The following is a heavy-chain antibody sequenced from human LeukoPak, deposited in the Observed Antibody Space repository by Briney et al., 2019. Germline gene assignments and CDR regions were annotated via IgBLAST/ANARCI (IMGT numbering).Heavy chain of an antibody. D-gene: IGHD1-26*01. J-gene: IGHJ5*02. CDR1: GFTFSSYE. CDR2: ISSSGSTI. V-gene: IGHV3-48*03. Sequence: GGSLRLSCAASGFTFSSYEMNWVRQAPGKGLEWVSYISSSGSTIYYADSVRGRFTISRDNAKNSLYLQMNSLRAEDTAVYYCARAPKFRLVGVSKGPFDPWGQGTLVTVSS. CDR3: ARAPKFRLVGVSKGPFDP.